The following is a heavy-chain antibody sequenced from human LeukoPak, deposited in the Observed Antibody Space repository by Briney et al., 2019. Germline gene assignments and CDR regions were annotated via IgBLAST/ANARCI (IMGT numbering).Heavy chain of an antibody. CDR2: VKSKTDGGTT. CDR3: ATDTKDLLATIGALDF. V-gene: IGHV3-15*01. CDR1: GFTFTNAW. J-gene: IGHJ4*02. D-gene: IGHD5-12*01. Sequence: GRSRRPSCAASGFTFTNAWMTWVRQAPGEGREWVGRVKSKTDGGTTDYAAPVKCRFTIPRAASKNTQYLQTNSLTTEDTAVYYCATDTKDLLATIGALDFWGQGTLVTVSS.